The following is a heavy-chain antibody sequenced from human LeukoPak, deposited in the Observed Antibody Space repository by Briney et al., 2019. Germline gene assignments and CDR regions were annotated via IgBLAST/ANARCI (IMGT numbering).Heavy chain of an antibody. Sequence: SETLSLTCTVSGGSISNYYWSWIRQPPGKGLEWIGYIFYSGSTNYNPSLKSRVTISVDTSKNQFSLKLSSVTAADTAVYYCARHILGYMDVWGKGTTVTISS. D-gene: IGHD2-21*01. V-gene: IGHV4-59*01. CDR3: ARHILGYMDV. CDR2: IFYSGST. CDR1: GGSISNYY. J-gene: IGHJ6*03.